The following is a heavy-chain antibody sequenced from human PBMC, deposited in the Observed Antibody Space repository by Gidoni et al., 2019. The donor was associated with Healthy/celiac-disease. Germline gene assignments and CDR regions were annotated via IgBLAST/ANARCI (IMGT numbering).Heavy chain of an antibody. V-gene: IGHV1-3*04. D-gene: IGHD6-13*01. CDR3: ASRAAGTVFFDY. CDR2: INTGNGNT. Sequence: QVQLVQSGAEVKKPGASVKVSCKASGYTFTSYAMHWVRQAPGQRLEWMGWINTGNGNTKYSQKFQGRVTITRDTSASTAYMELSSLRSEDTAVYYCASRAAGTVFFDYWGQGTLVTVSS. J-gene: IGHJ4*02. CDR1: GYTFTSYA.